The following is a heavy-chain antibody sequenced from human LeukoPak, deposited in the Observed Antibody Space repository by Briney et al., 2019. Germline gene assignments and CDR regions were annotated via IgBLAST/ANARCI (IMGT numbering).Heavy chain of an antibody. CDR3: ARILCIAAAGTDDY. CDR2: IDWDDDK. CDR1: GVSLSTSGVC. V-gene: IGHV2-70*11. D-gene: IGHD6-13*01. Sequence: SGPALVKPTQTLTLTYTFSGVSLSTSGVCVSWIRQPPGKAREWLARIDWDDDKYYRTSLKTRLTISKDTSKNQVVLTMANMDPVDTATYYCARILCIAAAGTDDYWGQGTLVTVSS. J-gene: IGHJ4*02.